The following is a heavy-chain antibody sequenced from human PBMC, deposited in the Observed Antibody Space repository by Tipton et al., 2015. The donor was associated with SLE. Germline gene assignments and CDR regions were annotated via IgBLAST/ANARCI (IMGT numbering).Heavy chain of an antibody. V-gene: IGHV3-9*01. CDR2: ISWNSGSI. CDR1: GFTFDDYA. CDR3: AKGSAAGPLGY. J-gene: IGHJ4*02. D-gene: IGHD6-13*01. Sequence: SLRLSCAASGFTFDDYAMHWVRQAPGKGLEWVSGISWNSGSIGYADSVKGRFTISRDNAKNSLYLQMNSLRAEDPALYYCAKGSAAGPLGYWGQGTLVTVSS.